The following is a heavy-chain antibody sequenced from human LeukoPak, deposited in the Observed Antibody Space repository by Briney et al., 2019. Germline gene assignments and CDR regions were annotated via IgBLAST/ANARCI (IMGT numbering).Heavy chain of an antibody. CDR1: GYSITSYW. J-gene: IGHJ4*02. CDR2: IYPGDSDT. Sequence: GESLKISCRVSGYSITSYWIGWVRQMPGKGLELMGIIYPGDSDTEYSPSFQGQVTISADKSITTAYLQWSTLKASDTAIYFCAIRLGSAAAGRFDYWGQGTLVTVSS. CDR3: AIRLGSAAAGRFDY. D-gene: IGHD6-13*01. V-gene: IGHV5-51*01.